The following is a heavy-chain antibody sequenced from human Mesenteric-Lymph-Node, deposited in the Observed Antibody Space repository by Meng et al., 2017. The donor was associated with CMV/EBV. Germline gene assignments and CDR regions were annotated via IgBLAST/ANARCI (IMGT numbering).Heavy chain of an antibody. Sequence: GGSISSVDYYWSWIRQPPGKGLEWIGYIYYSGSTYYNPSLKSRVTISVDTSKNQFSLKLSSVTAADTAVYYCARVKCSGGSCYWIDYWGQGTLVTVSS. J-gene: IGHJ4*02. V-gene: IGHV4-30-4*01. CDR3: ARVKCSGGSCYWIDY. D-gene: IGHD2-15*01. CDR1: GGSISSVDYY. CDR2: IYYSGST.